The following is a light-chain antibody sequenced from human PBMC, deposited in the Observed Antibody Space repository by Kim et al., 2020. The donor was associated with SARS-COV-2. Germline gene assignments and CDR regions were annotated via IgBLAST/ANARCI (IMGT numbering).Light chain of an antibody. CDR2: GAS. V-gene: IGKV3-15*01. CDR1: QSLSSN. CDR3: QQYNIWPPIT. Sequence: PGERATLSCRASQSLSSNLAWYQQKPGQAPRLLMYGASTRATGIPARFSGSGSGTEFTLTISSLQSEDFAVYYCQQYNIWPPITFGQGTRLEIK. J-gene: IGKJ5*01.